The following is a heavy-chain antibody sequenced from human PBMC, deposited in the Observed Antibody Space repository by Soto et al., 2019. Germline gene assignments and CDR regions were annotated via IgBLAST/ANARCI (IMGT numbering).Heavy chain of an antibody. J-gene: IGHJ6*01. D-gene: IGHD2-2*01. Sequence: PSETLSLTCAVSGGSISSSNWWSWVRQPPGKGLEWIGEIYHSGSTNYNPSLKSRVTISVDKSKNQFSLKLSSVTAADTAVYYCARERGTSPWFYGMDVWGQGTTVTVSS. CDR1: GGSISSSNW. CDR2: IYHSGST. CDR3: ARERGTSPWFYGMDV. V-gene: IGHV4-4*02.